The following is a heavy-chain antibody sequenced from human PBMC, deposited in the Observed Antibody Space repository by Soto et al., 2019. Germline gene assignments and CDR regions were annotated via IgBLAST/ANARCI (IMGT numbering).Heavy chain of an antibody. CDR3: ARDIVVPAAIDYYYYMDV. Sequence: EVQLVESGGGLVKPGGSLRLSCAASGFTFSSYSMNRVRQAPGKGLEWVSSISSSSSYIYYADSVKGRFTISRDNAKNSLYLQMNSLRAEDTAVYYCARDIVVPAAIDYYYYMDVWGKGTTVTVSS. D-gene: IGHD2-2*01. J-gene: IGHJ6*03. V-gene: IGHV3-21*01. CDR2: ISSSSSYI. CDR1: GFTFSSYS.